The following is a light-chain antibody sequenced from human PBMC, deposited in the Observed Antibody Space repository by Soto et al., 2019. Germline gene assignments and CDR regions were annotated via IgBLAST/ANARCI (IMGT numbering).Light chain of an antibody. Sequence: QSALTPPASVSGSPGQSITISCTGTSSDVGGYDYVSWYQQHPGKAPKLLIYEVSDRPSGVSTRFSGSKSGSTASLTISGLQTEDEADYYCTSYTTIGTLDLFGTGTKVTVL. CDR3: TSYTTIGTLDL. J-gene: IGLJ1*01. CDR2: EVS. V-gene: IGLV2-14*01. CDR1: SSDVGGYDY.